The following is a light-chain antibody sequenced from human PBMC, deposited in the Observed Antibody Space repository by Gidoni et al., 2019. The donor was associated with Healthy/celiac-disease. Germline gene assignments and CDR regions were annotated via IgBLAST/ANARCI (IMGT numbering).Light chain of an antibody. CDR3: QQLNSYPL. J-gene: IGKJ4*01. V-gene: IGKV1-9*01. CDR1: QGISSY. CDR2: AAS. Sequence: IQFTQSPSFLSASVGDRVTITCRASQGISSYVAWYQQKPGKAPKLLIYAASTLKSGVPSRFSGSGSGTEFTITSSSLQHEDFANYYCQQLNSYPLFGGGTKVEIK.